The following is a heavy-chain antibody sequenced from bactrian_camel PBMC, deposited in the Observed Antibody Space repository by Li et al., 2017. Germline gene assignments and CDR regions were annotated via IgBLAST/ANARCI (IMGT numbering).Heavy chain of an antibody. CDR2: LGNDGSI. V-gene: IGHV3S1*01. D-gene: IGHD3*01. J-gene: IGHJ4*01. CDR1: GFTFSSYW. CDR3: ATALAG. Sequence: HVQLVESGGGLVQPGGSLRLSCAASGFTFSSYWMYWFRQGPGKRREGVATLGNDGSIGYANSVKGRFTISKDNAKNTVYLRMHSLKSEDTALYYCATALAGWGQGTQVTVS.